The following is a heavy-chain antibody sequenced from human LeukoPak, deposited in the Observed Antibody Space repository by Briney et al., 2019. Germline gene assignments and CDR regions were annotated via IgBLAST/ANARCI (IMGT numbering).Heavy chain of an antibody. Sequence: GGSLRLSCAASGFTLSSYAMSWVRQAPGKGLEWVSAISGSGGSTYYADSVKGRFTISRDNSKNTLYLQMNSLRAEDTAVYYCAKASIAARGGWFDPWGQGTLVTVSS. V-gene: IGHV3-23*01. CDR1: GFTLSSYA. D-gene: IGHD6-6*01. CDR3: AKASIAARGGWFDP. CDR2: ISGSGGST. J-gene: IGHJ5*02.